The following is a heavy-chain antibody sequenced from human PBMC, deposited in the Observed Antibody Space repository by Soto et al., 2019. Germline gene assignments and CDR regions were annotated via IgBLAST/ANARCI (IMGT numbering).Heavy chain of an antibody. Sequence: ASVKVSCKTSGYIFTSYAMHWVRQAPGQRLEWMGWINPKSGGTSTAQKFQGWVTMTTDTSISTASMELTRLTSDDTAIYYCARGDSTDCSNGVCSFFYNHDMDVWGQGTTVTVSS. CDR3: ARGDSTDCSNGVCSFFYNHDMDV. D-gene: IGHD2-8*01. V-gene: IGHV1-2*04. CDR2: INPKSGGT. CDR1: GYIFTSYA. J-gene: IGHJ6*02.